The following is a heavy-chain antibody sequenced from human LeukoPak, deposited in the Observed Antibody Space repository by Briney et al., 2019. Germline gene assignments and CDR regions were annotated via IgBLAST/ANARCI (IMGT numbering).Heavy chain of an antibody. V-gene: IGHV1-2*02. Sequence: ASVKVSCKASGYTFTSYYMHWVRQAPGQGLEWMGWINPNSGGTNYAQKFQGRVTMTRDTSISTAYMELSRLRSDDTAVYYCARVSPYSSSWYYYFDYWGQGTLVTVSS. J-gene: IGHJ4*02. D-gene: IGHD6-13*01. CDR1: GYTFTSYY. CDR3: ARVSPYSSSWYYYFDY. CDR2: INPNSGGT.